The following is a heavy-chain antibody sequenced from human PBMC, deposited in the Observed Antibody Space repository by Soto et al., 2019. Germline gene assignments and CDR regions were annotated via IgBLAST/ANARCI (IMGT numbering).Heavy chain of an antibody. D-gene: IGHD5-12*01. Sequence: TLALTCTVSGGSINSGDYYWTWVRQPPGKGLEWIGYIYYDGNSQHNPSLKSRVTMSIDTSKNQFSLNLSSVTAADTAVYYCARDRRWLPRGPNNWLDLWGQGTQVTVSS. CDR3: ARDRRWLPRGPNNWLDL. V-gene: IGHV4-30-4*01. CDR1: GGSINSGDYY. J-gene: IGHJ5*02. CDR2: IYYDGNS.